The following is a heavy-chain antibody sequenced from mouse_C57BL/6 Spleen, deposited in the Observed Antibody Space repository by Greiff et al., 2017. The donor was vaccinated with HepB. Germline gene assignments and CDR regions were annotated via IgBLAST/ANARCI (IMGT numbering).Heavy chain of an antibody. J-gene: IGHJ2*01. CDR1: GFTFSSYT. D-gene: IGHD4-1*01. Sequence: EVQLVESGGGLVKPGGSLKLSCAASGFTFSSYTMSWVRQTPEKRLEWVATISGGGGNTYYPDSVKGRFTISRDNAKNTLYLQMSSLRSEDTALYYCARLLGNYFDYWGQGTTLTVSS. CDR2: ISGGGGNT. V-gene: IGHV5-9*01. CDR3: ARLLGNYFDY.